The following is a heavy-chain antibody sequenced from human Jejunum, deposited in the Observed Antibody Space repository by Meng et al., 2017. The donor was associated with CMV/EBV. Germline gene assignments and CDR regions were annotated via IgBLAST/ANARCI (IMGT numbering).Heavy chain of an antibody. CDR1: NSEYY. J-gene: IGHJ4*02. Sequence: NSEYYWGWIRQPPGKGLEWIGNIYYSGSTYYNPSLKSRVTMSVDTSKNQFSLKLTSVTAADTAVYFCARASYYYFDSSGSPPDYWGQGTLVTVSS. D-gene: IGHD3-22*01. V-gene: IGHV4-39*07. CDR3: ARASYYYFDSSGSPPDY. CDR2: IYYSGST.